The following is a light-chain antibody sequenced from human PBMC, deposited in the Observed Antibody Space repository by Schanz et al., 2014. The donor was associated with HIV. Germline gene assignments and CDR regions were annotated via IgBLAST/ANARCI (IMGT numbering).Light chain of an antibody. Sequence: DIQMTQSPSTLSASVGDRVSITCRSTHSIDSGLAWYQQKPGKAPNLLVYEASTLETGVPPRFIASGSGTEFTLFIGSLQPDDFATYYWLQYNDYACTFSQGTKLESK. CDR2: EAS. V-gene: IGKV1-5*03. CDR1: HSIDSG. J-gene: IGKJ2*02. CDR3: LQYNDYACT.